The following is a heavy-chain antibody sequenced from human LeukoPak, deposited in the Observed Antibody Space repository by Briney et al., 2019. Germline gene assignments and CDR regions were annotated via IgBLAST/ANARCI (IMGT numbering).Heavy chain of an antibody. CDR2: ISGSSRST. J-gene: IGHJ4*02. CDR1: GFTFHNNG. CDR3: GKDSRPSVTTFRSRWTDS. D-gene: IGHD1/OR15-1a*01. V-gene: IGHV3-23*01. Sequence: PGGSLRLSCAASGFTFHNNGMSWVRQAPGKGLEWVSAISGSSRSTYHAESVKGRSTISRDNSKNTLFLQMNSLRTEDTAVYYCGKDSRPSVTTFRSRWTDSWGQGTLVTVSS.